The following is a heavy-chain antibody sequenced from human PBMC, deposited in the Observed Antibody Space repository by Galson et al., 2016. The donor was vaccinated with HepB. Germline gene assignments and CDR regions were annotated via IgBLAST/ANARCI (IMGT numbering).Heavy chain of an antibody. D-gene: IGHD2/OR15-2a*01. Sequence: SLRLSCAASGFRFSGYGMHWVRQAPGKGLEWVAADSMDGRRKFYADSVKGRFTISRDNSNSMLFLQMSSLRADDTAVYYCARRHEYCPPVGCSVDYWGQGTLVTVSP. V-gene: IGHV3-30*03. CDR3: ARRHEYCPPVGCSVDY. CDR2: DSMDGRRK. J-gene: IGHJ4*02. CDR1: GFRFSGYG.